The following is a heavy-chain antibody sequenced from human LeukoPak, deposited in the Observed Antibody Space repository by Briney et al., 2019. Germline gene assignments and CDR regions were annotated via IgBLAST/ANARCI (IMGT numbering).Heavy chain of an antibody. V-gene: IGHV3-30-3*01. J-gene: IGHJ4*02. CDR1: GSTFNNYA. D-gene: IGHD5-24*01. Sequence: GGSLRLSCAASGSTFNNYAMHWVRQTPGKGLEWVAFTSYDGSNKHYGDSVKGRITISRDNSKNTLYLQINSLRPEDTAVYYCARARFGYNRGPFDYWGQGILVTVSP. CDR3: ARARFGYNRGPFDY. CDR2: TSYDGSNK.